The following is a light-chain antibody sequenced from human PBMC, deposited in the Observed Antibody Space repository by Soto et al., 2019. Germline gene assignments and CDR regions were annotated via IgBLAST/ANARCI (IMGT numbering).Light chain of an antibody. CDR1: QGISSW. Sequence: DIQLPQSPSSLSASVGDRVTITCRASQGISSWLVWYQQKPEKAPKSLIYAASTLQSGVPSRFSGSGSGTEFTLTIGNLQPEDFATYYGQQYNSHPPSFGQGTKVDIK. V-gene: IGKV1D-16*01. J-gene: IGKJ1*01. CDR3: QQYNSHPPS. CDR2: AAS.